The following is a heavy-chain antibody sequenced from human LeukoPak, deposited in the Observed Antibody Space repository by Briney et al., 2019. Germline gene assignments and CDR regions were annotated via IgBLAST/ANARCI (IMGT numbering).Heavy chain of an antibody. CDR1: GFTFSSYA. V-gene: IGHV3-30-3*01. J-gene: IGHJ4*02. CDR2: ISYDGSNK. Sequence: GGSLRLSCAASGFTFSSYAMHWVRQAPGKGLEWVAVISYDGSNKYYADSVKGRFTISRDNSKNTLYLQMNSLRAEDTAVYYCAKDLGVQYNYWGQGTLVTVSS. CDR3: AKDLGVQYNY. D-gene: IGHD4-11*01.